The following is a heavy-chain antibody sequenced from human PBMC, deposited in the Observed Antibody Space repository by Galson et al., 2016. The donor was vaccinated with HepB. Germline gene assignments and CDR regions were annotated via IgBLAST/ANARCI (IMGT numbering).Heavy chain of an antibody. D-gene: IGHD5-24*01. J-gene: IGHJ2*01. CDR1: GFSLTNYA. Sequence: SLRLSCAASGFSLTNYAMTWVRQAPGKGLEWVSGISSYGRDTYYTDSVKRRFIISRDTSTHTVYLQMNSLRPEDTALYYCAKGKKSGQMAGWGWYFDLWGRGTLVTVSS. CDR2: ISSYGRDT. CDR3: AKGKKSGQMAGWGWYFDL. V-gene: IGHV3-23*01.